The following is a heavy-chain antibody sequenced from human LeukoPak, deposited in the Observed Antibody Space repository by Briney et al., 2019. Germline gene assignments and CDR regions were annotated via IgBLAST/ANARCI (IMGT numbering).Heavy chain of an antibody. Sequence: TGGSLRLSHAHSGFSYNSYEMNWVHQAPAKELQWVSYIGSGSFTICYADSVKGYFTISRDSSKNTVSLQMNSLRPEDTAVYHCVKDDYHFGSVEIEHWGEGSLVTVSS. V-gene: IGHV3-48*03. CDR1: GFSYNSYE. CDR2: IGSGSFTI. J-gene: IGHJ5*02. D-gene: IGHD3-10*01. CDR3: VKDDYHFGSVEIEH.